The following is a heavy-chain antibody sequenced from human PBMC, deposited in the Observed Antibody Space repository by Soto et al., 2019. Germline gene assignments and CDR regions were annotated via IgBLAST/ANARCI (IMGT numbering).Heavy chain of an antibody. V-gene: IGHV4-39*01. J-gene: IGHJ4*02. CDR1: GGSITRRSSY. D-gene: IGHD3-10*01. CDR2: LYDGNT. Sequence: SETLSLTCIVSGGSITRRSSYWAWIRQPPGKGLEWVGTLYDGNTYHNPSLRSRITIAVDTSKNQFSLQLNSVAAADTAFYYCATTRGLAVGGSFDYWGQGMLVTVSS. CDR3: ATTRGLAVGGSFDY.